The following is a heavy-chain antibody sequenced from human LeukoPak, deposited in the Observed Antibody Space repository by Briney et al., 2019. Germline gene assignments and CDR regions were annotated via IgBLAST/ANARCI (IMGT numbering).Heavy chain of an antibody. CDR2: IYSGGST. J-gene: IGHJ6*02. CDR1: GFTVSSNY. CDR3: ARGGTDVLGGYGMDV. Sequence: GGSLRLSCAASGFTVSSNYMSWVRQAPGKGLEWVSVIYSGGSTYYADSVKGRFTISRDNSKNTLYLQMNSLRAEDTAVYYCARGGTDVLGGYGMDVWGQGTTVTVSS. D-gene: IGHD3-3*02. V-gene: IGHV3-66*01.